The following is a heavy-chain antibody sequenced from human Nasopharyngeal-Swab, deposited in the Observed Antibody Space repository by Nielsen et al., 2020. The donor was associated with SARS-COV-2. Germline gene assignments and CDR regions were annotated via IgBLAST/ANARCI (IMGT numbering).Heavy chain of an antibody. J-gene: IGHJ4*02. V-gene: IGHV4-34*01. CDR3: ARGTGTAAGFDY. CDR2: INHSGST. D-gene: IGHD1-1*01. CDR1: GGSFSGYY. Sequence: SETLSLTCAVYGGSFSGYYWSWIRQPPGKGLEWIGEINHSGSTNYNPSLKSRVTISVDKSKNQFSLKLSSVTAADTAVYYCARGTGTAAGFDYWGQGTLVTVSS.